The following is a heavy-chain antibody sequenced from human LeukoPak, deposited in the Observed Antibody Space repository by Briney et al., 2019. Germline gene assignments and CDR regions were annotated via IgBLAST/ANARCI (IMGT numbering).Heavy chain of an antibody. CDR1: GYTFTGYY. CDR2: INPNSGGT. J-gene: IGHJ3*02. D-gene: IGHD2-2*01. CDR3: ARLVVVVPADTDAFNI. V-gene: IGHV1-2*02. Sequence: ASVQVSCKASGYTFTGYYLHWVRQAPGQGLEWMGWINPNSGGTNFAQKFQARVTMTRDTSINTAYMELSRLRSDDTAVYYCARLVVVVPADTDAFNIWGQGTMVTVSS.